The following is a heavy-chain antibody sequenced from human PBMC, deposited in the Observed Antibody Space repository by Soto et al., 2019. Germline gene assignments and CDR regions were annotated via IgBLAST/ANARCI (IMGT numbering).Heavy chain of an antibody. CDR2: IYHSGST. D-gene: IGHD4-17*01. CDR1: GGSISSGGYS. CDR3: ARVMPTVTTFAY. Sequence: QLQLQESGSGLVKPSQTLSLTCAVSGGSISSGGYSCNWIRQPPGKGLEWIGYIYHSGSTYSNPSPTILATICADRSKNQFSPKLRSPPAPDTAVYYSARVMPTVTTFAYWAEGTLVTVSS. J-gene: IGHJ4*02. V-gene: IGHV4-30-2*01.